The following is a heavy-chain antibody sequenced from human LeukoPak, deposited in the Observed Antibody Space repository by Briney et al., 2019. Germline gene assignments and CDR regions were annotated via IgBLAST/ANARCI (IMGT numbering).Heavy chain of an antibody. V-gene: IGHV3-7*01. CDR2: IKTDGSET. CDR1: GFSLSNYW. J-gene: IGHJ4*02. Sequence: PGGSLRLSCAASGFSLSNYWMGWVRQAPGKGLACVANIKTDGSETYYVDSVKGRFTISRDNAKNSLFLQMNSLRAEDTAIYYCVSAIRGSPIDYWGQGTLVTVSS. D-gene: IGHD3-10*01. CDR3: VSAIRGSPIDY.